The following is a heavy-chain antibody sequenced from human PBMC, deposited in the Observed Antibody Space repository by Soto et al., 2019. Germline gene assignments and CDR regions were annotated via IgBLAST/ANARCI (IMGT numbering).Heavy chain of an antibody. CDR3: ARDYGVVTRTNYGMDV. CDR1: GGTFSSYA. J-gene: IGHJ6*02. Sequence: ASVKVSCKASGGTFSSYAISWVRQAPGQGLEWMGGIIPIFGTANYAQKFQGRVTITADKSTSTAYMELSSLRSEDTAMYYCARDYGVVTRTNYGMDVWGQGTTVTVSS. CDR2: IIPIFGTA. D-gene: IGHD3-3*01. V-gene: IGHV1-69*06.